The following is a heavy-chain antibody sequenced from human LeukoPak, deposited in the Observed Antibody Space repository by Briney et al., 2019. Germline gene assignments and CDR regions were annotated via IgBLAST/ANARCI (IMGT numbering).Heavy chain of an antibody. Sequence: GGSLRLSCAGSGFSFSSYGMHWVRQAPGKGLEWMAFIRSDGSNKYYADSVKGRFTISRDNAKNSLYLQMNSLRAEDTALYYCARSLRLYYYDTSGPDAFDIWGQGTMVTVSS. CDR2: IRSDGSNK. J-gene: IGHJ3*02. D-gene: IGHD3-22*01. V-gene: IGHV3-30*02. CDR1: GFSFSSYG. CDR3: ARSLRLYYYDTSGPDAFDI.